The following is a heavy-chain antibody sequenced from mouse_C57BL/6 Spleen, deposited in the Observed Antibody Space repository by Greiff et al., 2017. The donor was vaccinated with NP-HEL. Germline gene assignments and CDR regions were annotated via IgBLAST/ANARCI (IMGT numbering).Heavy chain of an antibody. CDR2: ISDGGSYT. CDR3: ARDQAPYYGSSYDY. Sequence: EVKVVESGGGLVKPGGSLKLSCAASGFTFSSYAMSWVRQTPEKRLEWVATISDGGSYTYYPDNVKGRFTISRDNAKNNLYLQMSHLKSEDTAMYYCARDQAPYYGSSYDYWGQGTTLTVSS. V-gene: IGHV5-4*01. CDR1: GFTFSSYA. J-gene: IGHJ2*01. D-gene: IGHD1-1*01.